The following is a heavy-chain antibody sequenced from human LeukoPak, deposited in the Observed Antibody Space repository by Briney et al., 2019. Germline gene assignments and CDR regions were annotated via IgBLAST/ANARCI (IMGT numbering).Heavy chain of an antibody. CDR2: INHSGST. D-gene: IGHD2-8*01. CDR1: GGSFSGYY. V-gene: IGHV4-34*01. Sequence: PSETLSLTCAVYGGSFSGYYWTWIRQPPGKGLEWIGEINHSGSTNYNPSLKSRVTISVDTSKNQFSLKLSSVTAADTAVYYCARGVQVYYYYYYYMDVWGKGTTVTVSS. J-gene: IGHJ6*03. CDR3: ARGVQVYYYYYYYMDV.